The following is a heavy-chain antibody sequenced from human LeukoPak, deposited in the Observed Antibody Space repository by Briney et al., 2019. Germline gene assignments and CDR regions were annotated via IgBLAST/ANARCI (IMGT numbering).Heavy chain of an antibody. CDR3: ARDGAEYYYDSSGYPPQGGFDY. CDR2: IIPIFGTA. V-gene: IGHV1-69*13. D-gene: IGHD3-22*01. Sequence: GASVKVSCKASGGTFSSYAISWVRQAPGQGLEWMGGIIPIFGTANYAQKFQGRVTITADESTSTAYMELSSLRSEDTAVYYCARDGAEYYYDSSGYPPQGGFDYWGQGTLVTVSS. J-gene: IGHJ4*02. CDR1: GGTFSSYA.